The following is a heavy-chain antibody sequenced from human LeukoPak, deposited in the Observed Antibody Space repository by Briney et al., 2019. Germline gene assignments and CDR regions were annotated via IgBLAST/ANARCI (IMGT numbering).Heavy chain of an antibody. CDR2: IRSKAYGGTT. J-gene: IGHJ4*02. CDR3: TRGSELEYYYGSGSFPYYFDY. V-gene: IGHV3-49*04. D-gene: IGHD3-10*01. CDR1: GFTFGDYA. Sequence: GGSLRLSCTASGFTFGDYAMSWVRQAPGKGLEWVGFIRSKAYGGTTEYAASVKGRFTISRDDSKSIAYLQMNSLKTEDTAVYYCTRGSELEYYYGSGSFPYYFDYWGQGTLVTVSS.